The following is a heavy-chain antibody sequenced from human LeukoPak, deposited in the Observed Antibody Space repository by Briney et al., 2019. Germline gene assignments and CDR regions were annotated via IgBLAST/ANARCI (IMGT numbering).Heavy chain of an antibody. V-gene: IGHV3-73*01. CDR2: IRSKANSYAT. J-gene: IGHJ4*02. CDR3: TRLVGSLEWFSQFDY. CDR1: GFTFSGSA. D-gene: IGHD3-3*01. Sequence: GGSLKLSCAASGFTFSGSAMHWVRQASGKGLDWVGRIRSKANSYATAYAASVKGRFTISRDDSKNTAYLQMNSLKTEDTAVYYCTRLVGSLEWFSQFDYWGQGTLVTVSS.